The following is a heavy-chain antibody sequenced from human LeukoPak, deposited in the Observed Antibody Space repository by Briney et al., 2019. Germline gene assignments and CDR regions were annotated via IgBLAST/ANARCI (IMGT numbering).Heavy chain of an antibody. D-gene: IGHD3-22*01. Sequence: PGRSLRLSCAASGFTFDDYAMHWVRQAPGKGLEWVSGISWNSGSIGYADSVKGRFTISRDNAKNSLYLQMNSLRAEDTALYYCAKGKDYYDSSGHKGLFDYWGQGTLVTVSS. CDR2: ISWNSGSI. J-gene: IGHJ4*02. CDR3: AKGKDYYDSSGHKGLFDY. CDR1: GFTFDDYA. V-gene: IGHV3-9*01.